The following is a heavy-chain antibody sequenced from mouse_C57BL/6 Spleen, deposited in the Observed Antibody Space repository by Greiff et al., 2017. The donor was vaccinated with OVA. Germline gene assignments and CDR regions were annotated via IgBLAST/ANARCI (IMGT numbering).Heavy chain of an antibody. CDR2: IYPRSGNT. V-gene: IGHV1-81*01. CDR1: GYTFTSYG. J-gene: IGHJ4*01. Sequence: QVQLQQSGAELARPGASVKLSCKASGYTFTSYGISWVKQRTGQGLEWIGEIYPRSGNTYYNEKFKGKATLTADKSSSTAYMELRSLTSEYSAVYICARRRLGYYAMDYWGQGTSVTVSS. CDR3: ARRRLGYYAMDY. D-gene: IGHD4-1*01.